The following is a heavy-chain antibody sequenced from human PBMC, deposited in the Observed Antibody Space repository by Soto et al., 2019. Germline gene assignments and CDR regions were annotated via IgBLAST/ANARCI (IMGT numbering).Heavy chain of an antibody. V-gene: IGHV3-30*18. Sequence: GGSLRLSCAASGFTFSSYGMHWVRQAPGKGLEWVAVISYDGSNKYYADSVKGRFTISRDNSKNTLYLQRNSLRAEDTAVYYCAKDTEGVSGYDYYYYYGMDVWGQGTTVTVSS. CDR1: GFTFSSYG. J-gene: IGHJ6*02. CDR3: AKDTEGVSGYDYYYYYGMDV. D-gene: IGHD5-12*01. CDR2: ISYDGSNK.